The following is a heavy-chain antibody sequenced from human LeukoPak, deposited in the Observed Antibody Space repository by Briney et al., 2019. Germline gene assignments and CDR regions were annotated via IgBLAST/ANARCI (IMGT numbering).Heavy chain of an antibody. CDR3: ARGALLWFGAKMEYYFDY. Sequence: SETLSLTCTVSGGSITSSNYYWDWIRQPPGTGLEWIGNIYYSGSTYYNPSLRSRVTISVDTSKNQFSLKLSSVTAADTAVYYCARGALLWFGAKMEYYFDYWGQGTPLTVSS. V-gene: IGHV4-39*01. J-gene: IGHJ4*02. CDR2: IYYSGST. CDR1: GGSITSSNYY. D-gene: IGHD3-10*01.